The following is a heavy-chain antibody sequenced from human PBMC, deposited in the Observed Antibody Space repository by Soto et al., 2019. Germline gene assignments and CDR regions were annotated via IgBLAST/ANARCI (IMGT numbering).Heavy chain of an antibody. Sequence: GGSLRLSCAASGFSFSTLAMGWVRQAPGKGLEWVSGITYNSDTTHYTDSVKGRFTISRDNSKSMLYLQMNGLRDEDTAVYYCAKDATRTSGWYYFDYWGQGALVTVSS. V-gene: IGHV3-23*01. CDR2: ITYNSDTT. D-gene: IGHD6-19*01. CDR1: GFSFSTLA. CDR3: AKDATRTSGWYYFDY. J-gene: IGHJ4*02.